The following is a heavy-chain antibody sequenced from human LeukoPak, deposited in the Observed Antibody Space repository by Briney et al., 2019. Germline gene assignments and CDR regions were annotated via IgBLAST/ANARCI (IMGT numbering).Heavy chain of an antibody. Sequence: GGSLRLSCAASGFIFSNYGMRWVRQAPGKGLEWVSFIRYDGSHKHYADSVKGRFTISRENSKKTLYLQMNSLRPEDTAMYYCAKDLLKEGSYGSGIDWFDPWGQGAQVTVSS. CDR2: IRYDGSHK. CDR3: AKDLLKEGSYGSGIDWFDP. J-gene: IGHJ5*02. V-gene: IGHV3-30*02. D-gene: IGHD3-10*01. CDR1: GFIFSNYG.